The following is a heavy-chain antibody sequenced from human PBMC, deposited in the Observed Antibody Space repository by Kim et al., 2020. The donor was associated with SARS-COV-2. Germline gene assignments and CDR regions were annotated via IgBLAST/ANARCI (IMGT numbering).Heavy chain of an antibody. D-gene: IGHD6-19*01. CDR3: ARVHGSGWVHWYFDL. Sequence: PSLKSRVTISVDTSKNQFSLKLSSVTAADTAVYYWARVHGSGWVHWYFDLWGRGTLVTVSS. J-gene: IGHJ2*01. V-gene: IGHV4-59*01.